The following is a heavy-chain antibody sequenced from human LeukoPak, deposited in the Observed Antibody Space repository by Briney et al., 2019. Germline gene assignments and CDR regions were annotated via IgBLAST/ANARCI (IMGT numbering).Heavy chain of an antibody. Sequence: PSETLSLTCTVSGGSISSSSYYWGWIRQPPGKGLEWIGSIYHSGSTYYNPSLKSRVTISVDTSKNQFSLKLSSVTAADTAVYYCARDGYDFWSGPEINWFDPWGQGTLVTVSS. D-gene: IGHD3-3*01. CDR1: GGSISSSSYY. V-gene: IGHV4-39*07. CDR3: ARDGYDFWSGPEINWFDP. CDR2: IYHSGST. J-gene: IGHJ5*02.